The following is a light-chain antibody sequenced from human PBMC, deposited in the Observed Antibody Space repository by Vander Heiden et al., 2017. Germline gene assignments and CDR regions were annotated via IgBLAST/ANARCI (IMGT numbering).Light chain of an antibody. CDR2: AAS. Sequence: IQMTPSPSSLSASVGDRVTITCRASQYISNYLKWYQQKPGKAPKLLIYAASNLQSGVPSRFSGSGSGTDFTLTISSLQPEDFATYYCQQSFTTPLTFGGGTKVEIK. J-gene: IGKJ4*01. CDR3: QQSFTTPLT. CDR1: QYISNY. V-gene: IGKV1-39*01.